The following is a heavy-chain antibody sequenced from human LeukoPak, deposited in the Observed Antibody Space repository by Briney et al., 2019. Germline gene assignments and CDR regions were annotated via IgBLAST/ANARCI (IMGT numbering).Heavy chain of an antibody. D-gene: IGHD4-11*01. Sequence: GGSLRLSCAASGFTFSSYGMQWVRQAPGKGLEWVAVIWYDGSNKYYADSVKGRFTISRDNSKNTLYLQMNSLRAEDTAVYYCARDHDYSNYYFDYWGQGTLVTVSS. V-gene: IGHV3-33*01. CDR1: GFTFSSYG. CDR3: ARDHDYSNYYFDY. J-gene: IGHJ4*02. CDR2: IWYDGSNK.